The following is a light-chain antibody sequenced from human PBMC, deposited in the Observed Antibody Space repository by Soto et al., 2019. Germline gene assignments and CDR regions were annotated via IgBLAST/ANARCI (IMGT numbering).Light chain of an antibody. Sequence: QSVLTQPPSVSGAPGQRVTISCTGSSSNIGAGYDVHWYQQLPGKAPKLMIYEVSNRPSGVSNRFSGSKSGNTASLTISGLQAEDEADYYCSSYTSSSTPYVFGTGTKVTVL. CDR2: EVS. J-gene: IGLJ1*01. CDR3: SSYTSSSTPYV. CDR1: SSNIGAGYD. V-gene: IGLV1-40*01.